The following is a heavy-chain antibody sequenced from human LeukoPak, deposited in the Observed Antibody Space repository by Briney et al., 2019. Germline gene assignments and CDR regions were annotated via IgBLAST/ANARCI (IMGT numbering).Heavy chain of an antibody. CDR3: ARDRDPSSPYDAFDI. V-gene: IGHV1-24*01. CDR1: GYTLTELS. CDR2: FDPEDGET. Sequence: ASVKVSCKVSGYTLTELSMHWVRQAPGKGLEWMGGFDPEDGETIYAQKFQGRVTMTRDTSISTAYIELSRLRSDDTAVYYCARDRDPSSPYDAFDIWGQGTMVTVSS. J-gene: IGHJ3*02. D-gene: IGHD3-10*01.